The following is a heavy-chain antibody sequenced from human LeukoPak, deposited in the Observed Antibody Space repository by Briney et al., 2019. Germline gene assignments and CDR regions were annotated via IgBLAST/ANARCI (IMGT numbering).Heavy chain of an antibody. V-gene: IGHV4-59*01. CDR1: GGSISGYY. J-gene: IGHJ4*02. CDR2: IYYSGST. CDR3: ARAHPHFDY. Sequence: SETLSLTCTVYGGSISGYYWSWIRQPPGKGLEWIGYIYYSGSTNYNPSLKSRVTISVGTSKNQFSLKLSSVTAADTAVYYCARAHPHFDYWGQGTLVTVSS.